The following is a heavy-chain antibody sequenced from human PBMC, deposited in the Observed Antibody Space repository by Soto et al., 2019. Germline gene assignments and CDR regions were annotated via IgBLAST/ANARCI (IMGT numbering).Heavy chain of an antibody. J-gene: IGHJ4*02. CDR1: GFTVSSNY. Sequence: EVQLVESGGGLVQPGGSLRLSCAASGFTVSSNYMSWVRQAPGKGLEWVSVIYSGGSTYYADSVKGRFTISRHNSKNTLYLQMNSLRAEDTAVYYCAKGPDYGDYVDYFDYWGQGTLVTVSS. CDR3: AKGPDYGDYVDYFDY. D-gene: IGHD4-17*01. V-gene: IGHV3-53*04. CDR2: IYSGGST.